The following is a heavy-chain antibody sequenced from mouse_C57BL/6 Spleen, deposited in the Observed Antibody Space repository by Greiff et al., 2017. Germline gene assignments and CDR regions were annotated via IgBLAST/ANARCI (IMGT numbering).Heavy chain of an antibody. CDR3: ARDYGSSYGFDY. CDR2: IYPGDGDP. J-gene: IGHJ2*01. V-gene: IGHV1-80*01. D-gene: IGHD1-1*01. Sequence: VQLLQSGAELVKPGASVKISCTASGYAFSSYWMNWVKQRPGKGLEWIGPIYPGDGDPNYNGKFKGKATLTADKSASTAYMQLSSLTSEDSAVYFCARDYGSSYGFDYWGQGTTLTVSS. CDR1: GYAFSSYW.